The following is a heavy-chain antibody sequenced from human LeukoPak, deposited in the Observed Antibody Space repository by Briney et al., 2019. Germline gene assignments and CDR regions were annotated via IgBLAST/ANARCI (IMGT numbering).Heavy chain of an antibody. CDR3: AREKTRLAAGDAFDI. Sequence: GASVKVSCKPSGYTFSTYGICWVRQAHGQGLEWMGWISTYNGNTYYALKLQGRVTMTTDTSTSTAYMELRSLRSDDTAVYYCAREKTRLAAGDAFDIWGQGTMVTVS. CDR1: GYTFSTYG. D-gene: IGHD6-13*01. V-gene: IGHV1-18*01. CDR2: ISTYNGNT. J-gene: IGHJ3*02.